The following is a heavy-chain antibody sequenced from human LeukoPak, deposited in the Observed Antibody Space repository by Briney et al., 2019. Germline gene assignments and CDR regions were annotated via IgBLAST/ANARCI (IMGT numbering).Heavy chain of an antibody. V-gene: IGHV7-4-1*02. Sequence: ASVKVSCKASGYTFTTYAVNWVRRAPGQGLEWMGWINTNTGDPTYAQGFTGRFIFSLDTSVSTSYLQISSLKAEDTAVYYCAKEHYCSGSYYVDYWGQGTLVTVSS. CDR3: AKEHYCSGSYYVDY. CDR2: INTNTGDP. CDR1: GYTFTTYA. D-gene: IGHD3-10*01. J-gene: IGHJ4*02.